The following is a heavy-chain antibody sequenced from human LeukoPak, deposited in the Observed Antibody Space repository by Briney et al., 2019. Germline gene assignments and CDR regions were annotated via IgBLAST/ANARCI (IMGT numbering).Heavy chain of an antibody. J-gene: IGHJ4*02. Sequence: HGESLKISCKGSGYSFTSYWIGWVRQMPGKGLEWMGIIYPGDSDTRYSPSFQGQVTISADKSISTAYLQWSSLKASDTAMYYCASLSDLTTVHPKHLGPFDYWGQGTLVTVSS. CDR3: ASLSDLTTVHPKHLGPFDY. D-gene: IGHD4-11*01. V-gene: IGHV5-51*01. CDR1: GYSFTSYW. CDR2: IYPGDSDT.